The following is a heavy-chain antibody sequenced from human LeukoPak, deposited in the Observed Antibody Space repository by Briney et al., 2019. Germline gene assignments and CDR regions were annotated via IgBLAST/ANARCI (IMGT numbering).Heavy chain of an antibody. CDR2: GYSGGVT. V-gene: IGHV3-69-1*01. CDR1: GFTVIDNL. Sequence: GGSLRLSCAASGFTVIDNLMIWVRQSPGRGLEWLSSGYSGGVTYYADSVKGRITISRDNAKNSLYLQLNSLRAEDTAVYYCVRDFQEGDRLWFQEPNWGKIGIWGQGTMVTVSS. J-gene: IGHJ3*02. CDR3: VRDFQEGDRLWFQEPNWGKIGI. D-gene: IGHD7-27*01.